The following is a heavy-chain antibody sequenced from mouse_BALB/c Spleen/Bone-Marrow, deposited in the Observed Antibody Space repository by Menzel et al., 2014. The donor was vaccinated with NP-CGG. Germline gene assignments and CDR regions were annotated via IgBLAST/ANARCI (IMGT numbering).Heavy chain of an antibody. CDR1: GFSLNSYA. CDR2: ISSSGMT. Sequence: LEESGGRLVTPGTPLTLTCTVSGFSLNSYAMAWVRQAPGKGLEWIGTISSSGMTYYASWAEGRFTISKTSSTTVDLIVTSPTTEDTATYFCGRYDFTSDYDVDLWGRGTLVTVSS. D-gene: IGHD2-3*01. J-gene: IGHJ1*01. V-gene: IGHV5-6-5*01. CDR3: GRYDFTSDYDVDL.